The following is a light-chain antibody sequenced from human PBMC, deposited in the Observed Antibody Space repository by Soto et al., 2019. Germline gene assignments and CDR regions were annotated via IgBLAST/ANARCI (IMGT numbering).Light chain of an antibody. Sequence: QSALTQPASVSGSPGQSITISCPGTSSDIGGYNFVSWYQQHPGKAPKLMIYDVSNRPSGVSHRFSGSKSGNTASLTISGLQTEDEADYYCSSYTGNSTLFVFGTGTKLTVL. J-gene: IGLJ1*01. CDR3: SSYTGNSTLFV. CDR2: DVS. V-gene: IGLV2-14*01. CDR1: SSDIGGYNF.